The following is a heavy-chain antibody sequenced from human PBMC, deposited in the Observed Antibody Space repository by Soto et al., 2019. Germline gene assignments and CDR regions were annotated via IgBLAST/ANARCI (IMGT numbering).Heavy chain of an antibody. D-gene: IGHD3-9*01. J-gene: IGHJ4*02. CDR3: ARSDDKDILTDCYN. CDR1: GFTFNNHA. Sequence: PGGSLRLSCAASGFTFNNHAMAWVRQAPGKGLEWVSSIGHSGYSINYGDSVKGRFTISRDNSKNMLYLEMNGLRAEDTAVYYCARSDDKDILTDCYNWGQGALVTVSS. CDR2: IGHSGYSI. V-gene: IGHV3-23*01.